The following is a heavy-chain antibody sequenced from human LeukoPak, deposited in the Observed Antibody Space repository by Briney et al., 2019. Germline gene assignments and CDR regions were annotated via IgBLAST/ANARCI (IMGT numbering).Heavy chain of an antibody. CDR2: IYYSGST. CDR3: ARRGANSGSYSHFDL. J-gene: IGHJ2*01. CDR1: GCSISNYC. Sequence: SETLSLTCTVSGCSISNYCANWIRQPPGKGLEWIANIYYSGSTNYNPYLKSRVTISVDTSKNQFSLKLSSLTAADTAVYYCARRGANSGSYSHFDLWGRGTLVTVSS. V-gene: IGHV4-59*01. D-gene: IGHD1-26*01.